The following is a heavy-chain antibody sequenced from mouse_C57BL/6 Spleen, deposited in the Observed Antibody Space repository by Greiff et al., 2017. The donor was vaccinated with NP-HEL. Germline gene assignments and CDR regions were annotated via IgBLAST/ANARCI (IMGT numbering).Heavy chain of an antibody. V-gene: IGHV3-1*01. D-gene: IGHD1-1*01. CDR3: ARGGYYYGSSYPAWFAY. CDR2: ISYSGST. CDR1: GYSITSGYD. Sequence: EVQLQESGPGMVKPSQSLSLTCTVTGYSITSGYDWHWIRHFPGNKLEWMGYISYSGSTNYNPSLKSRISITHDTSKNHFFLKLNSVTTEDTATYYCARGGYYYGSSYPAWFAYWGQGTLVTVSA. J-gene: IGHJ3*01.